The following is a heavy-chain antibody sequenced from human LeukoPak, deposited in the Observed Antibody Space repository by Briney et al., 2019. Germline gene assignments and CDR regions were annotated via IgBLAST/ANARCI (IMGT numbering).Heavy chain of an antibody. J-gene: IGHJ5*02. V-gene: IGHV3-21*01. CDR1: GFTFSSYS. D-gene: IGHD2-2*01. CDR2: IGSSSSYI. CDR3: ARSNPVVPAATSNWFDP. Sequence: PGGSLRLSCAASGFTFSSYSMNWVRQAPGKGLEWVSSIGSSSSYIYYAAAVKGRFTISRDNAKNSLYLQMNSLRAEDTAVYYCARSNPVVPAATSNWFDPWGQGTLVTVSS.